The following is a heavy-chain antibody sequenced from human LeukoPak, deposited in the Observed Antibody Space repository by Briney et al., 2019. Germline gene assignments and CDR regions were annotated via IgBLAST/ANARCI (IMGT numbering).Heavy chain of an antibody. CDR3: AKDIEYSSSSNWFDP. J-gene: IGHJ5*02. V-gene: IGHV3-53*05. CDR2: IYSGGST. D-gene: IGHD6-6*01. CDR1: GFTVSSNY. Sequence: QPGGSLRLSCAASGFTVSSNYMSWVRQAPGKGLEWVSVIYSGGSTYYADSVKGRFTISRDNAKNSLYLQMNSLRAEDTALYYCAKDIEYSSSSNWFDPWGQGTLVTVSS.